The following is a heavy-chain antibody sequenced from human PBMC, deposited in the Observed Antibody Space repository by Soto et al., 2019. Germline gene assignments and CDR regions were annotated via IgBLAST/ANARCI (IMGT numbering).Heavy chain of an antibody. D-gene: IGHD2-2*01. J-gene: IGHJ5*02. V-gene: IGHV4-30-4*01. CDR2: MFYTGTT. Sequence: SGTLSLTCSVSGGSISSGDYYWSWLRQPPGKGLEWIGYMFYTGTTYYNPSLKSRITISMDTSKNQFSLRLTSVTAADTAEYHCARVXRFCSSPSCRGRNWFDPWGQGTRVTVSS. CDR3: ARVXRFCSSPSCRGRNWFDP. CDR1: GGSISSGDYY.